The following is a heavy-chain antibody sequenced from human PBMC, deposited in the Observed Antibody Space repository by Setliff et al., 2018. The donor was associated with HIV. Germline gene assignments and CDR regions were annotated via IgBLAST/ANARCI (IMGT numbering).Heavy chain of an antibody. CDR3: ARGIVVVVAAIRAEYFQH. D-gene: IGHD2-15*01. Sequence: SVKVSCKASGGTFSSYTISWVRQAPGQGLEWMGRIIPVLGIANYAQKFQGRVTITADKSTSTAYMELRSLRSEDTAVYYCARGIVVVVAAIRAEYFQHWGQGTLXTVSS. CDR2: IIPVLGIA. V-gene: IGHV1-69*02. J-gene: IGHJ1*01. CDR1: GGTFSSYT.